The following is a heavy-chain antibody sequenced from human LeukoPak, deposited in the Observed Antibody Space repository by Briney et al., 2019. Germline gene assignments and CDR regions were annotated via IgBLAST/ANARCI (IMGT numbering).Heavy chain of an antibody. J-gene: IGHJ5*02. V-gene: IGHV3-23*01. Sequence: GGSLRLSCAASGFTFSSYAMSWVRQAPGKGLEWVSAISGSGGSTYYADSVKGRFTISRDNSKNTLYLQMNSLRAEDTAVYYYAKDSVVVPAAKGGSWFDPWGQGTLVTVSS. D-gene: IGHD2-2*01. CDR2: ISGSGGST. CDR3: AKDSVVVPAAKGGSWFDP. CDR1: GFTFSSYA.